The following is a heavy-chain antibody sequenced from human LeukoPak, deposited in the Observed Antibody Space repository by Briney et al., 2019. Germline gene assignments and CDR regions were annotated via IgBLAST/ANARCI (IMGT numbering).Heavy chain of an antibody. D-gene: IGHD4-17*01. CDR1: GGSISSYY. J-gene: IGHJ4*02. Sequence: SETLSLTCTVSGGSISSYYWSWIRQPAGKGLEWIGRIYTSGSANYNPSLKSRVTMSVDTSKNQFSLRLTSVTAADTAIYYCAKDRVNSYGDLYFFDHWGQGTRVTVSA. CDR3: AKDRVNSYGDLYFFDH. CDR2: IYTSGSA. V-gene: IGHV4-4*07.